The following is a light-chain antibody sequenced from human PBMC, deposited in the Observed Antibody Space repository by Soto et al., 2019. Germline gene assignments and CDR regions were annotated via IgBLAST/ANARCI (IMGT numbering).Light chain of an antibody. V-gene: IGKV3-20*01. CDR1: QSFNSIY. CDR2: GAS. CDR3: HQYDSWT. J-gene: IGKJ1*01. Sequence: EIVLTQSPGTLSLSPGERATLSCRASQSFNSIYLAWYQQKPGQAPRLLIYGASSRATGIPDRLSGSGSGTDFTLTISRLEPEDFAVYYCHQYDSWTFGQGTKVEIK.